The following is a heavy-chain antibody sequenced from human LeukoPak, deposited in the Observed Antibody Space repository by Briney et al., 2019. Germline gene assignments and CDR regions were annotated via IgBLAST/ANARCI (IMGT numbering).Heavy chain of an antibody. D-gene: IGHD3-22*01. Sequence: SVKVSCKASGGTFSSYAISWVRQAPGQGLEWMGGIIPIFGTANYAQKFQGRVTITADESTSTAYMELSRLRSEDTAVYYCARASFPRITMIDWGQGTLVTVSP. J-gene: IGHJ4*02. CDR2: IIPIFGTA. CDR1: GGTFSSYA. V-gene: IGHV1-69*13. CDR3: ARASFPRITMID.